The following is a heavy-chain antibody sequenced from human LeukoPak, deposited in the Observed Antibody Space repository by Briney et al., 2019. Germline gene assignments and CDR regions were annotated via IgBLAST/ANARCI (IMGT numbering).Heavy chain of an antibody. CDR2: ISSSGSSI. V-gene: IGHV3-48*03. J-gene: IGHJ4*02. D-gene: IGHD1-1*01. CDR1: GFTFSNYE. Sequence: GGSLRLSCAASGFTFSNYEMNWVRQAPGKGLEWVSYISSSGSSIYYADSVKGRFTTSRDNTKNSLYLQMNSLRAEDTGVYYCARDVLARPLRYYFDFWGQGALVTVSS. CDR3: ARDVLARPLRYYFDF.